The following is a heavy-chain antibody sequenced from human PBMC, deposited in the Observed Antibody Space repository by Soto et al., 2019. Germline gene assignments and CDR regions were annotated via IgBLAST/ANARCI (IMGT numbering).Heavy chain of an antibody. CDR2: FDPEDGET. D-gene: IGHD3-22*01. J-gene: IGHJ4*02. Sequence: ASVKVSCKVSGYTLTELSMHWVRQAPGKGLEWMGGFDPEDGETIYAQKFQGRVTMTEDTSTDTAYMELSSLRSEDTAVYYCATVPLNTRITMIVFDYWGQGTLVTVSS. CDR1: GYTLTELS. V-gene: IGHV1-24*01. CDR3: ATVPLNTRITMIVFDY.